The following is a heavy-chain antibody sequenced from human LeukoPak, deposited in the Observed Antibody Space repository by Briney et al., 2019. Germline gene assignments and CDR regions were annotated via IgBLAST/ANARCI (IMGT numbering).Heavy chain of an antibody. J-gene: IGHJ4*02. D-gene: IGHD3-3*01. CDR3: ARVYFWSGYFDY. V-gene: IGHV3-64*01. CDR2: ISSNGATT. CDR1: GFTFSSYA. Sequence: GGSLRLSCVASGFTFSSYAMHWVRQAPGKGLEYVSAISSNGATTYYANSVKGRFSISRDNSKNTVYLQMGSLRAEDMAVYYCARVYFWSGYFDYWGQGTLVIVSS.